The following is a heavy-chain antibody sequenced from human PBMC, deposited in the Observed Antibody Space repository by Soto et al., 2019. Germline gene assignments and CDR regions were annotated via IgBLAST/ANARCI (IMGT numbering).Heavy chain of an antibody. CDR2: IIPIFGTA. CDR1: GGPFSSYA. V-gene: IGHV1-69*06. CDR3: ATAYSSSWYPGYYGMDV. J-gene: IGHJ6*02. Sequence: GASVKVSCKASGGPFSSYAITWVQKAPGQGLEWMGGIIPIFGTANYAQKFQGRVTITADKSTSTAYMELSSLRSEDTAVYYCATAYSSSWYPGYYGMDVWGQGTTVTVSS. D-gene: IGHD6-13*01.